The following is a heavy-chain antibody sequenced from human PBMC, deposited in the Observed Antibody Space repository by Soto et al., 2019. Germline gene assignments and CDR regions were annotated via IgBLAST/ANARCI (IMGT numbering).Heavy chain of an antibody. J-gene: IGHJ6*02. CDR1: GYTFTSYG. Sequence: ASVKVSCKASGYTFTSYGISCVRQAPGQGLEWMGWISAYNGNTNYAQKLQGRVTMTTDTSTSTAYMELRSLRSDDTAVYYCAIATIAAAGTHYYYYYGMDVWGQGTTVTVSS. CDR3: AIATIAAAGTHYYYYYGMDV. V-gene: IGHV1-18*04. CDR2: ISAYNGNT. D-gene: IGHD6-13*01.